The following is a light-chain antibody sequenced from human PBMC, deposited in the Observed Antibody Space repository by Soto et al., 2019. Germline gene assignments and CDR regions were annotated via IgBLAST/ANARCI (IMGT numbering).Light chain of an antibody. Sequence: DIQMTQSPSSLSESVGDRVTITCRASQSISSYLNWYQQKPGKAPNLLIYTASSLQSGVPSRFTGSGSGTDFTLTISSLQPEDFATYYCQQSYSTLRTFGQGTKVEVK. J-gene: IGKJ1*01. CDR3: QQSYSTLRT. V-gene: IGKV1-39*01. CDR2: TAS. CDR1: QSISSY.